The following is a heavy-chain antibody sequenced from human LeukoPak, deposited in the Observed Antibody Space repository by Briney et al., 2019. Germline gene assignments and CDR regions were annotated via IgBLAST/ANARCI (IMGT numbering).Heavy chain of an antibody. V-gene: IGHV3-23*01. J-gene: IGHJ4*02. CDR2: ISGSGGST. Sequence: QSGGSLRFSCAASGFTFSSYAMSWVRQAPGKGLEWVSGISGSGGSTYYADSVKGRFTISRDNSKNTLYLQMNSLRAEDTAVYYCANQHSSSWYDLFDYWGQGTLVTVSS. D-gene: IGHD6-13*01. CDR1: GFTFSSYA. CDR3: ANQHSSSWYDLFDY.